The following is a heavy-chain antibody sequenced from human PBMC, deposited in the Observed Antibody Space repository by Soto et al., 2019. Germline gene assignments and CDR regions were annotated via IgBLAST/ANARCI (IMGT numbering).Heavy chain of an antibody. V-gene: IGHV4-59*01. J-gene: IGHJ4*02. D-gene: IGHD3-16*01. CDR1: GGSISSYY. Sequence: LSLTCTVSGGSISSYYWSWIRQPPGKGLEWIGYIYYSGSTNYNPSLKSRVTISVDTSKNQFSLKLSSVTAADTAVYHCARGDYDYVWGSQSYYFDYCGQGTLVTVYS. CDR2: IYYSGST. CDR3: ARGDYDYVWGSQSYYFDY.